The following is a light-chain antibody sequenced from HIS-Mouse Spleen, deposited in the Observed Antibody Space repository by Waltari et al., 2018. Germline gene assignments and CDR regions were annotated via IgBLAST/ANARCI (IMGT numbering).Light chain of an antibody. CDR1: TLPKKY. CDR3: YSTDSSGNHRV. V-gene: IGLV3-10*01. J-gene: IGLJ2*01. Sequence: SYALTQPPSVSVSPGHTARITCPGDTLPKKYAYWYQQKSGQAPVLVIYEDSKRPSGIPERFSGSSSGTMATLTISGAQVEDEADYYCYSTDSSGNHRVFGGGTKLTVL. CDR2: EDS.